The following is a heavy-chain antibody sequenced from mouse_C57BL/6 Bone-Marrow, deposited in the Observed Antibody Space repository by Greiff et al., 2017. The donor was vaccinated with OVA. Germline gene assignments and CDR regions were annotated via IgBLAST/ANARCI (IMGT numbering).Heavy chain of an antibody. CDR2: ISDGGSYT. D-gene: IGHD4-1*01. J-gene: IGHJ1*03. Sequence: EVKLVESGGGLVKPGGSLKLSCAASGFTFSSYAMSWVRQTPEKRLDWVATISDGGSYTYYPDNVKGRFTISRDNAKNNLYLQMSHLKSEDTAMYYCAREGNWYWYFDVWGTGTTVTVSS. CDR3: AREGNWYWYFDV. CDR1: GFTFSSYA. V-gene: IGHV5-4*01.